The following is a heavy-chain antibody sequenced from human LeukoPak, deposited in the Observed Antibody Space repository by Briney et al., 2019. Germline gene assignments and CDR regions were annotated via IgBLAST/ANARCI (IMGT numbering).Heavy chain of an antibody. J-gene: IGHJ6*03. V-gene: IGHV4-4*07. CDR3: AREGDYGSGSYYYYYYYYMDV. CDR2: IYTSGST. Sequence: SQTLSLTCTVSGGSISSYYWSWIRQPAGKGLEWIGRIYTSGSTNYNPSLKSRVTMSVDTSKNQFSLKLSSVTAADTAVYYCAREGDYGSGSYYYYYYYYMDVWGKGTTVTVSS. D-gene: IGHD3-10*01. CDR1: GGSISSYY.